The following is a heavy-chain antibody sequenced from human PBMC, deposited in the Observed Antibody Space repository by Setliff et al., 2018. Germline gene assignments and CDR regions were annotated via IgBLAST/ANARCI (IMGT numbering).Heavy chain of an antibody. CDR3: ARGVGRGSASDYFDS. Sequence: PSETLSLTCAIFGASVNDRNWWARIRQSPGGGLEWIGETYQGAYTNYNTSLTGRISVSVDKTGNRFFLELTSVTAADTALYFCARGVGRGSASDYFDSWGPGTLVTVSS. D-gene: IGHD3-10*01. V-gene: IGHV4-4*02. J-gene: IGHJ4*02. CDR1: GASVNDRNW. CDR2: TYQGAYT.